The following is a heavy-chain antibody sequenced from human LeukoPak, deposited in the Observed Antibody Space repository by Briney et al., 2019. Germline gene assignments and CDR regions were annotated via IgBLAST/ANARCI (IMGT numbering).Heavy chain of an antibody. D-gene: IGHD3/OR15-3a*01. Sequence: GGSLRLSCAASGFTFSSYAMRWVRQAPGKGLEWVSAISGSGGRTYYADSVRGRFTISRDNSKDTLYLQMNSVRAEYTDVYVCAKDRPTFFDLTSYLDYWGQGTLVTVSS. CDR1: GFTFSSYA. CDR3: AKDRPTFFDLTSYLDY. V-gene: IGHV3-23*01. J-gene: IGHJ4*02. CDR2: ISGSGGRT.